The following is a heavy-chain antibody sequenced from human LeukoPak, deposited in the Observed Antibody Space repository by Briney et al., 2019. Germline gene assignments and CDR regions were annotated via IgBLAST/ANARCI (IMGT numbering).Heavy chain of an antibody. Sequence: GGSLRLSCAASGFTFGTYWMHWVRQGPGKGLVWVSRINLDGDTITYADSVKGRFTISRDNAKNTLYLQMNSLRAEDTAVYYCARDPPWYYDLDYWGQGTLVTVSS. J-gene: IGHJ4*02. V-gene: IGHV3-74*03. CDR1: GFTFGTYW. CDR3: ARDPPWYYDLDY. D-gene: IGHD3-3*01. CDR2: INLDGDTI.